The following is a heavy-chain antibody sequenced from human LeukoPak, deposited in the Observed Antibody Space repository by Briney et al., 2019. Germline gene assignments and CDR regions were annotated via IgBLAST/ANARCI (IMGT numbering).Heavy chain of an antibody. Sequence: ASVKVSCKASGGTFSSYAISWVRQAPGQGLEWMGWVNPKSGGTRYAQNFQGRVTMTTDTSISTAYMELSRLRSDDTAVFFCARVLCCNVGATFLFDYWGQGTLVTASS. J-gene: IGHJ4*02. CDR3: ARVLCCNVGATFLFDY. CDR1: GGTFSSYA. D-gene: IGHD1-26*01. V-gene: IGHV1-2*02. CDR2: VNPKSGGT.